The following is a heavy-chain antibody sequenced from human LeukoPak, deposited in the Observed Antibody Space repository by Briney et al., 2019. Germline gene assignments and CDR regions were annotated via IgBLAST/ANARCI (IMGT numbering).Heavy chain of an antibody. CDR3: ATVPGKSWTSVRY. V-gene: IGHV1-2*02. CDR2: ITPNNGDT. J-gene: IGHJ4*02. D-gene: IGHD6-13*01. Sequence: ASLTVSCTASGYTFTCHYMHWVRHAPGQGLEWMGWITPNNGDTYYAQKCQGRVTMTRDTSISTAYMELSRQTFDDTAVYYCATVPGKSWTSVRYWGQGTLVTVSS. CDR1: GYTFTCHY.